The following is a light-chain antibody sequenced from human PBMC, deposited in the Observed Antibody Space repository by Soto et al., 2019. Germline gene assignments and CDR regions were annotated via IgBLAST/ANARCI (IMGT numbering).Light chain of an antibody. CDR3: SSYRTGGSYV. Sequence: QSALTQPASVSGSPGLSIAISCTGTSSDVGGYNSVSWYQQHPGKAPKLVIYDVTSRPSGVSNRFSGSKYGNTASLTISGLQAEDEGDYYCSSYRTGGSYVFGTGSKLTVL. CDR1: SSDVGGYNS. J-gene: IGLJ1*01. V-gene: IGLV2-14*01. CDR2: DVT.